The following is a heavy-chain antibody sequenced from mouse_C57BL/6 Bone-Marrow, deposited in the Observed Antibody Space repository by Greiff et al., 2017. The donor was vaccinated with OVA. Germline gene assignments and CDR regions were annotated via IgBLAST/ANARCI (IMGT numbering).Heavy chain of an antibody. D-gene: IGHD1-1*01. CDR3: AREDYGSSYLAWFAY. CDR1: GYTFTSYW. Sequence: VQLQQPGAELVKPGASVKLSCKASGYTFTSYWMQWVKQRPGQGLEWIGEIDPSDSYTNYNQKFKGKATLTVDTSSSTAYMQLSSLTSEDSAVYYCAREDYGSSYLAWFAYWGQGTLVTVSA. V-gene: IGHV1-50*01. J-gene: IGHJ3*01. CDR2: IDPSDSYT.